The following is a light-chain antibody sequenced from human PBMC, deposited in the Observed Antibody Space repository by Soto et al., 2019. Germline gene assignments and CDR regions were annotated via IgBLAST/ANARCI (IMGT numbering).Light chain of an antibody. Sequence: QAVVTQPPSASGTPGQRVTISCSGSSSNIGSSTVNWYQQLPGTAPKLVIYSNNQRPSGVPDRFSGSKSGTSASLAISGLQSEDEADYYCVAWDDSLNGYVVFGGGTKLTVL. CDR3: VAWDDSLNGYVV. CDR1: SSNIGSST. J-gene: IGLJ2*01. V-gene: IGLV1-44*01. CDR2: SNN.